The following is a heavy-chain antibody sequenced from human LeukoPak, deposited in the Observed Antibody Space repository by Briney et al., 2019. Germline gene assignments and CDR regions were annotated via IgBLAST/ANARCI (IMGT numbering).Heavy chain of an antibody. CDR2: IYYSGST. J-gene: IGHJ5*02. CDR3: ARGNDFWSGYPNCFDP. D-gene: IGHD3-3*01. Sequence: SETLSLTCTVSGGSISSGGYYWSWIRQHPGKGLEWIGYIYYSGSTYYNPSLKSRVTISVDTSKNQFSLKLSSVTAADAAVYSCARGNDFWSGYPNCFDPGGQGTLVTVSS. CDR1: GGSISSGGYY. V-gene: IGHV4-31*03.